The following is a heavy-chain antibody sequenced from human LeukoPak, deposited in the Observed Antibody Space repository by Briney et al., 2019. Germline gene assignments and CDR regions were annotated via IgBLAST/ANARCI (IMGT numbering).Heavy chain of an antibody. CDR2: IDQSGTT. Sequence: PSETLSLTCVVNGGSFSGYYWSWIRQPPGKGLEWIGEIDQSGTTNYNPSLKRRVAISIDTSKKQFSLTLTSMTAADTAVYYCARVPHYYFGYGYFDTWGQGTRVTVSS. CDR3: ARVPHYYFGYGYFDT. CDR1: GGSFSGYY. J-gene: IGHJ4*02. D-gene: IGHD3/OR15-3a*01. V-gene: IGHV4-34*01.